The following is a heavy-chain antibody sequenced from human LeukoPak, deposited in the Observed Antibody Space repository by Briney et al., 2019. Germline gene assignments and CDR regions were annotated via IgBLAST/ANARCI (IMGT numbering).Heavy chain of an antibody. D-gene: IGHD5-12*01. V-gene: IGHV4-59*01. CDR1: GGSITTYY. CDR3: ARGGGYASPIGY. Sequence: PSETLSLTCTLSGGSITTYYWSWIRQPPGKGLEWIGYIYHSGSTNYNPSLKSRVTISVDTSKNQFSLKLSSVTAADTAVYYCARGGGYASPIGYWGQGALVTVSS. J-gene: IGHJ4*02. CDR2: IYHSGST.